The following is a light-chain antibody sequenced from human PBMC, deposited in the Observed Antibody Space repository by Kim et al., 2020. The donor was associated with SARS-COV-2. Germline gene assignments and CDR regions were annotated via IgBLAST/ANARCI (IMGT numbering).Light chain of an antibody. V-gene: IGKV1-5*01. CDR1: QSISPC. J-gene: IGKJ4*01. Sequence: ATVEYAVTITCRASQSISPCLAWYQQKTGKVPNLLIYDASSLGSGVPSRFSGSGSGTEFTLTISSLQPDDFAAYYCQQYNTYPVTFGGGTKVDIK. CDR3: QQYNTYPVT. CDR2: DAS.